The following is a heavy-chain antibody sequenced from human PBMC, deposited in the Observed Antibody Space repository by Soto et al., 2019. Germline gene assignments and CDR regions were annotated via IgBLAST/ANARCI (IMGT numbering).Heavy chain of an antibody. V-gene: IGHV3-30-3*01. CDR2: ISYDGSNK. CDR1: GFTFSSYA. Sequence: GGSLRLSCAASGFTFSSYAMHWVRQAPGKGLEWVAVISYDGSNKYYADSVKGRFTISRDNSKNTLYLQMNSLRAEDTAVYYCARESYYDSSGYPGHWGQGTLVTVSS. D-gene: IGHD3-22*01. CDR3: ARESYYDSSGYPGH. J-gene: IGHJ4*02.